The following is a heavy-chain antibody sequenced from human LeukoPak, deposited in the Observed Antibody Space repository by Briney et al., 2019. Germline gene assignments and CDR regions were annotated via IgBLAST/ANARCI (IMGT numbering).Heavy chain of an antibody. CDR2: ISGSTSDT. V-gene: IGHV3-23*01. CDR1: GIPFRRYT. Sequence: GSLRLSCVASGIPFRRYTMSWVRQAPGKGLEWVSAISGSTSDTWYTDSVKGRFTISRDDSRHTLYLQMTSLRAEDTAIYYCANTFTRFLEADYWGQGTLVTVSS. CDR3: ANTFTRFLEADY. D-gene: IGHD3-3*01. J-gene: IGHJ4*02.